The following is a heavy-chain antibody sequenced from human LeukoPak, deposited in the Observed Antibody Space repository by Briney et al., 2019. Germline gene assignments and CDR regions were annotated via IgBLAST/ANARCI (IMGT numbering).Heavy chain of an antibody. Sequence: GASVKVSCKASGYTFTGYYMHWVRQAPGQGLEWMGWINPNSGGTNYAQKFQGWVTMTRDTSISTAYMELRSLRSDDTAVYYCARDRDYDFWSGYYYYYYYYMDVWGKGTTVTVSS. CDR1: GYTFTGYY. D-gene: IGHD3-3*01. J-gene: IGHJ6*03. CDR2: INPNSGGT. CDR3: ARDRDYDFWSGYYYYYYYYMDV. V-gene: IGHV1-2*04.